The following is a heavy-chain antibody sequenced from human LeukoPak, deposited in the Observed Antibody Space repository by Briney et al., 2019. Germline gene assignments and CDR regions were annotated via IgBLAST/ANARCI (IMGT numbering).Heavy chain of an antibody. CDR1: DGSISSYY. V-gene: IGHV4-59*01. Sequence: PSETLSLTCTVSDGSISSYYWSWIRQPPGKGLEWIGYIYYSGSTNYNPSLKSRVTISVDTSKNQFSLKLSSVTAADTAVYYCARDQPLHYYGMDVWGQGTTVTVSS. CDR2: IYYSGST. J-gene: IGHJ6*02. CDR3: ARDQPLHYYGMDV. D-gene: IGHD1-26*01.